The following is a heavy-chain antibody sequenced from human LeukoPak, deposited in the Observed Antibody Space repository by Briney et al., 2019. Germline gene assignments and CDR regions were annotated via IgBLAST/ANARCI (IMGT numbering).Heavy chain of an antibody. CDR3: AKTVLLWFGELGGSFDY. J-gene: IGHJ4*02. D-gene: IGHD3-10*01. V-gene: IGHV3-23*01. CDR2: ISGSGDIT. CDR1: GFTFSSYA. Sequence: GGSLRLSCAASGFTFSSYAMSWVRQAPGKGLEWVSAISGSGDITYYADSVKGRFTISRDNSKNTLYLQMNSLRAEDTAVYYCAKTVLLWFGELGGSFDYWGQGTLVTVSS.